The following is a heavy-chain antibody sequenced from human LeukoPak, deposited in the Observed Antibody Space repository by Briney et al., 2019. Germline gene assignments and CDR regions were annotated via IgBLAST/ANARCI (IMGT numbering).Heavy chain of an antibody. V-gene: IGHV5-51*01. CDR3: ARHSIGYSGYDYWFDP. CDR2: IYPGDSDT. CDR1: GYRFTSYW. D-gene: IGHD5-12*01. Sequence: GASLQISCKGSGYRFTSYWIGWVRQLPGKGLEWMGIIYPGDSDTGYSPSFQGQVTISADKSISTAYLQWSSLKASDTAMYYCARHSIGYSGYDYWFDPWGQGTLVTVSS. J-gene: IGHJ5*02.